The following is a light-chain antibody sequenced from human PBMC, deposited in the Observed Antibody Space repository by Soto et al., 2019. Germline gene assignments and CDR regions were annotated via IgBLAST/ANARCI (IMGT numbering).Light chain of an antibody. Sequence: DIQMTQSPSTLSASVGDRITVTCRASQSISSWLAWYQQKPGKAPKLLIYDASSLESGVPSRFSGSGSGTEFILTISSPQPDDFATYYCQQYNSYSRTFGQGTKVEIK. V-gene: IGKV1-5*01. J-gene: IGKJ1*01. CDR2: DAS. CDR3: QQYNSYSRT. CDR1: QSISSW.